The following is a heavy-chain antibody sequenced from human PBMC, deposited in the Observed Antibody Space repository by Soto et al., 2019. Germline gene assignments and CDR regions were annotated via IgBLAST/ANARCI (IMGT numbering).Heavy chain of an antibody. D-gene: IGHD2-21*02. CDR3: ARDDATHCGDDCYRYFYYGMDV. CDR1: GGSFSKFA. V-gene: IGHV1-69*01. J-gene: IGHJ6*02. CDR2: IITTLGTT. Sequence: QVQLVQSGTEVKTPGSSVKVSCKASGGSFSKFAINWVRQAPGQGLEWIGGIITTLGTTDYAHKFQGRVTITADEATRTAYMELSGLRSEDTAVYYCARDDATHCGDDCYRYFYYGMDVWGQGTTVTVSS.